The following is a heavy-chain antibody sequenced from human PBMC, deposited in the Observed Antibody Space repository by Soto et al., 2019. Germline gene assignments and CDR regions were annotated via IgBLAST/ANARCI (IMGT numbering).Heavy chain of an antibody. CDR1: GFIFSIYA. Sequence: GGSLRLSCAASGFIFSIYAMSWFRQAPGKGLEWVSAISGSGGSTYYADSVKGRFTISRDNSKNTLYLQMNSLRAEDTAVYYCAKDFSRVGETTFDYWGQGTLVTVSS. D-gene: IGHD1-26*01. V-gene: IGHV3-23*01. J-gene: IGHJ4*02. CDR2: ISGSGGST. CDR3: AKDFSRVGETTFDY.